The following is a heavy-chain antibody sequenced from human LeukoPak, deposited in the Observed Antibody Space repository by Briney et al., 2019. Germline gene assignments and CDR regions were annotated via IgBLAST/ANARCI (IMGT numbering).Heavy chain of an antibody. CDR1: GYTFTAYY. D-gene: IGHD3-10*01. J-gene: IGHJ4*02. CDR3: ARDSRGSGSYYSNLFY. CDR2: INPNSGGT. V-gene: IGHV1-2*02. Sequence: ASVNLSSTPSGYTFTAYYMHWVRQAPGQGLEWMGWINPNSGGTNYAQKFQCRVTITRDTSISTAYMELSSLRSEDTAVYYCARDSRGSGSYYSNLFYWGQGTLVTVSS.